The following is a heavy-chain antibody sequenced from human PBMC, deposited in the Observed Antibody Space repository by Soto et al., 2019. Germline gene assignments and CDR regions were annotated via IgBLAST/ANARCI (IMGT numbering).Heavy chain of an antibody. CDR2: ISAYNGNT. D-gene: IGHD3-16*01. J-gene: IGHJ4*02. Sequence: QVQLVQSGAEVKKPGASVKVSCKASGYTFTSYGISWVRQAPGQGLEWMGWISAYNGNTNYAQKFQGRVTITADESTSTAYMELSSLRSEDTAVYYCARGPIGAAADSYYFDYWGQGTLVTVSS. CDR3: ARGPIGAAADSYYFDY. CDR1: GYTFTSYG. V-gene: IGHV1-18*01.